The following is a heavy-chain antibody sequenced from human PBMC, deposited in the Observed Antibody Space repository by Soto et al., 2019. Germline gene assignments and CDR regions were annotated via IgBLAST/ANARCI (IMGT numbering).Heavy chain of an antibody. CDR3: ARGLRDPAAAWVDP. V-gene: IGHV4-31*03. Sequence: SETLSLTCTVSGGSISSGGYYWSWIRQHPGKGLEWIGYIYYSGSTYYNPSLKSRVTISVDTSKNQFSLKLSSVTAADTAVYYCARGLRDPAAAWVDPWGQGTLVTV. J-gene: IGHJ5*02. D-gene: IGHD6-13*01. CDR1: GGSISSGGYY. CDR2: IYYSGST.